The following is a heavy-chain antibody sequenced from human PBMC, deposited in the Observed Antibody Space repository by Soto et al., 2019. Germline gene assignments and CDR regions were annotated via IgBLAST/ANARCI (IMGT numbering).Heavy chain of an antibody. D-gene: IGHD6-19*01. Sequence: QVQLVESGGGVVQPGRSLRLSCAASGFTFSSYAMHWVRQAPGKGLEWVAVISYDGSNKYYADSVKGRFTISRDNSKNTLYLQMNSLRAEDTAVYYCARSIQWLVPNPIDYWGQGTLVTVSS. CDR3: ARSIQWLVPNPIDY. J-gene: IGHJ4*02. CDR2: ISYDGSNK. V-gene: IGHV3-30-3*01. CDR1: GFTFSSYA.